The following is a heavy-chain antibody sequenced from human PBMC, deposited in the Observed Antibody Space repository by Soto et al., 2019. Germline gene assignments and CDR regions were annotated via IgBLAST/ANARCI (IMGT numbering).Heavy chain of an antibody. J-gene: IGHJ5*02. CDR3: ARHTYYYDSSGYYLTKDNWFDP. CDR1: GGTFSSYA. D-gene: IGHD3-22*01. Sequence: GASVEVSCKASGGTFSSYAISWVRQAPGQGLEWMGGIIPIFGTANYAQKFQGRVTITADESTSTAYMELSSLRSEDTAVYYCARHTYYYDSSGYYLTKDNWFDPWGQGTLVTVSS. V-gene: IGHV1-69*13. CDR2: IIPIFGTA.